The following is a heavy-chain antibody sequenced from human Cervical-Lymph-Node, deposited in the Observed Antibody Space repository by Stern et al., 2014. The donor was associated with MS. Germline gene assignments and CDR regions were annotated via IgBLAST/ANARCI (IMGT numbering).Heavy chain of an antibody. CDR3: ARLPGGYGDPLDY. V-gene: IGHV5-51*01. J-gene: IGHJ4*02. CDR2: IYPGDSDP. Sequence: QLVQSGAEVKKPGESLKISCKGSGYSFTSYWIGWVRQMPGKGLEWMGIIYPGDSDPRSSPPCQGKVTISADKSISPAYLQWSSLKASDTAMYYCARLPGGYGDPLDYWGQGTLVTVSS. D-gene: IGHD4-17*01. CDR1: GYSFTSYW.